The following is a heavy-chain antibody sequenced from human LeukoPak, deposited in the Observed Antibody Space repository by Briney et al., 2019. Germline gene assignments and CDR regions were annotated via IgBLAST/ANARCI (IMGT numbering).Heavy chain of an antibody. J-gene: IGHJ6*03. CDR1: GGSISSYY. Sequence: SETLSLTCTVSGGSISSYYWSWIRQPAGKGLEWIGRIYTSGSTNYNPSPKSRVTMSVDASKNQFSLKLSSVTAADTAVYYCARVSYQWNGDYYYYMDVWGKGTTVTVSS. V-gene: IGHV4-4*07. CDR2: IYTSGST. D-gene: IGHD1-1*01. CDR3: ARVSYQWNGDYYYYMDV.